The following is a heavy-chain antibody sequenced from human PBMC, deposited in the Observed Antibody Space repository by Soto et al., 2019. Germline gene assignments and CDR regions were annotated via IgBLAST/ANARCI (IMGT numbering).Heavy chain of an antibody. V-gene: IGHV4-59*01. Sequence: QVQLQESGPGLVKPSETLSLICTVSGGSISSYYWSWIRQPPGEGLEWIGYIYYSGSTNYNPSLKSLVPISIDKSKYQFPRKLNSVTPAYPAVYYGASSGPSGGNPFAYGAQGTLVTLPS. CDR3: ASSGPSGGNPFAY. CDR2: IYYSGST. D-gene: IGHD2-15*01. CDR1: GGSISSYY. J-gene: IGHJ4*02.